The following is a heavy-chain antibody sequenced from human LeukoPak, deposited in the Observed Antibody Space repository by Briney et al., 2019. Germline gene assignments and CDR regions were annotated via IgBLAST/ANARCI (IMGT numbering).Heavy chain of an antibody. J-gene: IGHJ4*02. V-gene: IGHV1-18*01. CDR3: ARVGGCTMSFDY. D-gene: IGHD3-10*02. CDR2: INAYNGNT. CDR1: GYTFTSYR. Sequence: GSSVKVSLKASGYTFTSYRNNWVRQPPAQGLEWMGLINAYNGNTNNAHKLQDRVTITTDTSTSTAYMELRSLRADDTAVYCGARVGGCTMSFDYWGQGTLVSVS.